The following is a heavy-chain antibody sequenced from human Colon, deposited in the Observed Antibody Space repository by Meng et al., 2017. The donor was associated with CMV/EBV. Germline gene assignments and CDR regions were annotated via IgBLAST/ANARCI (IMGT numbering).Heavy chain of an antibody. CDR1: GFTLCGYG. J-gene: IGHJ6*02. D-gene: IGHD2-2*01. V-gene: IGHV3-20*04. Sequence: GSLKTPRAASGFTLCGYGLDRVPQAPGKGLEWVSGINWDGGSTGYADSVKGRFTISRDHAKNSLYLQMNSLRAEDTALYYCAREKLPEGYCSSTSCYRTSYYYYYYGMDVWGQGTTVTVSS. CDR2: INWDGGST. CDR3: AREKLPEGYCSSTSCYRTSYYYYYYGMDV.